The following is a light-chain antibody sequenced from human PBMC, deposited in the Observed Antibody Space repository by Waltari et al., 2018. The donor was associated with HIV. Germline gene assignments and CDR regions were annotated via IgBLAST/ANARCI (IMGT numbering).Light chain of an antibody. CDR2: RNN. CDR3: AAWDDSLSGRV. V-gene: IGLV1-47*01. Sequence: QSVLTQPPSASGTPGPRVTISCSGSSSNIGSNYVYCYQQLPGTAPKLLIDRNNQRPSGVPDRFSGSKSGTSASLAISGLRSEDEADYYCAAWDDSLSGRVFGGGTKLTVL. J-gene: IGLJ3*02. CDR1: SSNIGSNY.